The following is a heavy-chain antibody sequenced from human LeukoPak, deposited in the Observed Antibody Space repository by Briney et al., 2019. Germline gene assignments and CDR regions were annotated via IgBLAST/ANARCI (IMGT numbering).Heavy chain of an antibody. V-gene: IGHV1-8*01. CDR1: GYTFTSYD. CDR2: MNPNSGNT. J-gene: IGHJ6*03. CDR3: ARGARVLYYYYYYMDV. Sequence: ASVKVSCKASGYTFTSYDINWVRRAPGQGLEWMGWMNPNSGNTGYAQKFQGRVTMTRNTSISTAYMELSSLRSEDTAVYHCARGARVLYYYYYYMDVWGKGTTVTVSS.